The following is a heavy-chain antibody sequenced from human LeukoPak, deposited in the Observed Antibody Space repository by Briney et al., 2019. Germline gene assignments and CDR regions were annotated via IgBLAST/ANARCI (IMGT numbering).Heavy chain of an antibody. D-gene: IGHD1-26*01. CDR2: ISAYNGNT. J-gene: IGHJ4*02. CDR3: ARGLRKWELNY. CDR1: GGTFSSYA. Sequence: ASVKVSCKASGGTFSSYAISWVRQAPGQGLEWMGWISAYNGNTNYAQKLQGRVTMTTDTSTSTAYMELRSLRSDDTAVYYCARGLRKWELNYWGQGTLVTVSS. V-gene: IGHV1-18*01.